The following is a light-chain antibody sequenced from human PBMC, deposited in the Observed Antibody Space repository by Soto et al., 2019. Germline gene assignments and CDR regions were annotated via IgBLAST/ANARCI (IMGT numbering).Light chain of an antibody. CDR1: QSVNRN. J-gene: IGKJ1*01. CDR2: AAS. Sequence: IRMSQSPVTRSGSPGENATLSCRASQSVNRNVAWYQQKPGQPPRLLIYAASTRAVGLPARFSGSGSGTEFTLAISRLEPEDFAVYYCQQYGSSRWTFGQG. CDR3: QQYGSSRWT. V-gene: IGKV3-15*01.